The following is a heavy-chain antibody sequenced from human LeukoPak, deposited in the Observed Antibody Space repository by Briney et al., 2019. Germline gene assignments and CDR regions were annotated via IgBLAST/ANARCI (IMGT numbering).Heavy chain of an antibody. J-gene: IGHJ4*02. CDR3: ARVLRYFDWPDY. CDR1: GYTFTGYY. Sequence: GASVKVSCKASGYTFTGYYMHWVRQAPGQGLEWMGWINPNSGGTNYAQKFQGWVTTTRDTSISTAYMELSRLRSDDTAVYYCARVLRYFDWPDYWGQGTLVTVSS. V-gene: IGHV1-2*04. D-gene: IGHD3-9*01. CDR2: INPNSGGT.